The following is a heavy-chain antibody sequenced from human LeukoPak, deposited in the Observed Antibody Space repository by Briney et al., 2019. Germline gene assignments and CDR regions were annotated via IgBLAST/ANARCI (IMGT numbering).Heavy chain of an antibody. D-gene: IGHD1-26*01. V-gene: IGHV1-8*01. J-gene: IGHJ5*02. Sequence: GASVKVPCKASGYTFTSYDINWVRQATGQGLEWMGWMNPNSGNTVYAQKFQGRVTMTRNTSISTAYMELSSLRSEDTAVYYCARVLVGRRGFDPWGQGTLVTVSS. CDR2: MNPNSGNT. CDR3: ARVLVGRRGFDP. CDR1: GYTFTSYD.